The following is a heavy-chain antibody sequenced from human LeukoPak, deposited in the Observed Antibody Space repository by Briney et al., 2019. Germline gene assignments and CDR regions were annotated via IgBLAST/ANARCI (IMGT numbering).Heavy chain of an antibody. Sequence: GGSLRLSCAASGFTFSNYVMHWVRQAPGKGLEWVAFIQYDGSNKYYADSVKGRFTISRDNSKNTLYLQMNSLRAEDTAVYYCAKSPTTVRGDAFDIWGQGTMVTVSS. D-gene: IGHD4-11*01. CDR1: GFTFSNYV. CDR3: AKSPTTVRGDAFDI. V-gene: IGHV3-30*02. CDR2: IQYDGSNK. J-gene: IGHJ3*02.